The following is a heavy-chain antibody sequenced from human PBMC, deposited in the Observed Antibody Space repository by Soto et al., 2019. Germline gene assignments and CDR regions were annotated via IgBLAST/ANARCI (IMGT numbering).Heavy chain of an antibody. CDR1: GYTFTSYE. V-gene: IGHV1-8*01. J-gene: IGHJ4*02. Sequence: QVQLVQSGAEVKKPGASVKVSCKASGYTFTSYEINWGPQATAQGRVWMGWMNPISGNTGDAQKFQGRVTMTRNTSLRTAYMELSSMRSEDTAVYYCAREVGSRIDYWGQGTLVTVSS. CDR2: MNPISGNT. CDR3: AREVGSRIDY. D-gene: IGHD6-13*01.